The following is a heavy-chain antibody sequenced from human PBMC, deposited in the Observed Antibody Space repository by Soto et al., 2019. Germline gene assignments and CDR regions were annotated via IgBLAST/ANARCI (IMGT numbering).Heavy chain of an antibody. CDR3: VRQGIGNLHGLVDV. J-gene: IGHJ6*02. CDR2: VYYTGGT. Sequence: QVQLQQSGPGLVKPSETLSLTCTVSSGPSSSHNWGWIRQPPGRGLEWIGYVYYTGGTSYNPSLKSRVTISADTSTNHSSLTLSSVTAADTAVYYCVRQGIGNLHGLVDVCGQGTTVSVSS. D-gene: IGHD1-1*01. V-gene: IGHV4-59*08. CDR1: SGPSSSHN.